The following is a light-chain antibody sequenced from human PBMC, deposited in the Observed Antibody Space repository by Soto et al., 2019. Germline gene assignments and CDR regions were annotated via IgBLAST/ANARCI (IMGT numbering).Light chain of an antibody. CDR2: GAS. J-gene: IGKJ2*01. V-gene: IGKV3-20*01. Sequence: EIVLTQSPGTLSLSPGERATFSCRAIQSVSSSYLAWYQQKPGQAPRLLIYGASSRATGIPDRFSGSGSGTDFTLTISRLEPEDFAVYYCQHYSSSLYTFGQGTKLEIK. CDR3: QHYSSSLYT. CDR1: QSVSSSY.